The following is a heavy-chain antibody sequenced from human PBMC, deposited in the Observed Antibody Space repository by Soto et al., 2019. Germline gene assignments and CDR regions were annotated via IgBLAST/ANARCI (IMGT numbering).Heavy chain of an antibody. J-gene: IGHJ6*02. Sequence: PGGSLRLSCAASGFTFSSYGMHWVRQAPGKGLEWVAVISYDGSNKYYADSVKGRFTISRDNSKNTLYLQMNSLRAEDTAVYYCAKNGAGTMVRGAIIFYYYYGMDVWGQGTTVTVSS. CDR2: ISYDGSNK. CDR3: AKNGAGTMVRGAIIFYYYYGMDV. D-gene: IGHD3-10*01. CDR1: GFTFSSYG. V-gene: IGHV3-30*18.